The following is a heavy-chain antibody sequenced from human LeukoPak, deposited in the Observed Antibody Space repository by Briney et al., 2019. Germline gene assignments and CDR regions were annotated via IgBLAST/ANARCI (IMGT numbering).Heavy chain of an antibody. V-gene: IGHV3-21*01. CDR1: GFTFSSYA. CDR3: ARVGVSGSFDY. CDR2: ISSSSSYI. D-gene: IGHD3-10*01. J-gene: IGHJ4*02. Sequence: GGSLRLSCAASGFTFSSYAMSWVRQAPGKGLEWVSSISSSSSYIYYADSVKGRFTISRDNAKNSLYLQMNSLRAEDTAVYYCARVGVSGSFDYWGQGTLVTVSS.